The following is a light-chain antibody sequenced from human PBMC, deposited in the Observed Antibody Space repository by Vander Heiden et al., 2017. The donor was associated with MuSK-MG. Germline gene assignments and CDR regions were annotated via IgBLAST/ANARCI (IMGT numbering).Light chain of an antibody. Sequence: SYELTQPPSVSVSPGQTASITCSGDKLGDKYACWYQKKPGQSPVLVIYQDSKGPSGITERFSGSNSGNTATLTISGTQAVDEADYYCQAWDSSTVVFGGGTKLTVL. CDR2: QDS. CDR1: KLGDKY. V-gene: IGLV3-1*01. J-gene: IGLJ2*01. CDR3: QAWDSSTVV.